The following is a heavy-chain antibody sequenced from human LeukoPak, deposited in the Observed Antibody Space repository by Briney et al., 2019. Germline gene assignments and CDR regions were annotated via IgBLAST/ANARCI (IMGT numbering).Heavy chain of an antibody. CDR1: GYTFTGYY. CDR2: INPNSGGT. V-gene: IGHV1-2*02. CDR3: ARDRNGIAVAGDFDY. D-gene: IGHD6-19*01. Sequence: ASVKVSCKASGYTFTGYYMHWVRQAPGQGLEWMGWINPNSGGTSYAQKFQGRVTMTSDTSTSTAYMELSSLRSEDTAVYYCARDRNGIAVAGDFDYWGQGTLVTVSS. J-gene: IGHJ4*02.